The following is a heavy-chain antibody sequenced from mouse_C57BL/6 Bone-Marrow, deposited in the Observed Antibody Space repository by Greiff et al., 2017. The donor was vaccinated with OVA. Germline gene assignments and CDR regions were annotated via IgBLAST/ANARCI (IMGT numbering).Heavy chain of an antibody. CDR1: GYTFTDYY. CDR3: ARPFTTVVATGDY. D-gene: IGHD1-1*01. J-gene: IGHJ2*01. CDR2: INPYNGGT. V-gene: IGHV1-19*01. Sequence: VQLQQSGPVLVKPGASVKMSCKASGYTFTDYYMNWVKQSHGKSLEWIGVINPYNGGTSYNQKFKGKATLTVDKSSSTAYMELNSLTSEDAAVLYCARPFTTVVATGDYWGQGTTLTVSS.